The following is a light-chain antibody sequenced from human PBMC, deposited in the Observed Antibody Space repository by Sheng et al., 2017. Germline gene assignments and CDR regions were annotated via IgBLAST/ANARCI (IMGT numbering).Light chain of an antibody. J-gene: IGKJ4*01. CDR1: QTINTSF. V-gene: IGKV3D-20*02. CDR2: GAS. CDR3: QQRKNWPPLS. Sequence: EIVLTQSPGTLSLSPGERATLSCRASQTINTSFLAWYQHKPGQAPRLLIYGASTRASGIPDRFSGSESGTDFTLTISRLEPEDFAVYYCQQRKNWPPLSFGGGTKVEIK.